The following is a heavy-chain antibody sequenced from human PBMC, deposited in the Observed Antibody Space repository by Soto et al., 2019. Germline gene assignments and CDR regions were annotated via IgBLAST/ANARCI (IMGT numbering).Heavy chain of an antibody. CDR2: IYYSGLT. CDR3: ARSGHYDSSEYWY. D-gene: IGHD3-22*01. Sequence: QVQLQESGPRLVKPSETLSLTCTVSGGSIRSEGYYWGWIRQHPGKGLEWVGYIYYSGLTFYNPSLKSRTSISRDTSKNQFSLRLSSVTVADTALYFCARSGHYDSSEYWYWGQGTLVTVPS. J-gene: IGHJ4*02. V-gene: IGHV4-31*03. CDR1: GGSIRSEGYY.